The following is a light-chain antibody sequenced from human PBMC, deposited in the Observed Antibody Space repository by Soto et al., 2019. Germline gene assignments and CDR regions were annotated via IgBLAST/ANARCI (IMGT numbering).Light chain of an antibody. Sequence: EVVMTQSPATLSLSPGERATLSCRSSHSVRSNLAWYLQKPGQAPRLLIYGASTRATGIPARFSGSGSGTEFTLTISSLQSEDFAVYYCQQYNNWPPLTFGGGTKVEIK. CDR3: QQYNNWPPLT. V-gene: IGKV3-15*01. CDR2: GAS. CDR1: HSVRSN. J-gene: IGKJ4*01.